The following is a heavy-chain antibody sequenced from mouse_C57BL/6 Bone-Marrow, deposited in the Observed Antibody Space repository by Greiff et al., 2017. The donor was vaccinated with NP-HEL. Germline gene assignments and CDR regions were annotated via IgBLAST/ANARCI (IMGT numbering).Heavy chain of an antibody. V-gene: IGHV1-69*01. J-gene: IGHJ2*01. CDR3: ARDYYGDY. CDR1: GYTFTSYW. CDR2: IDPSDSYT. Sequence: QVQLKQPGAELVMPGASVKLSCKASGYTFTSYWMHWVKQRPGQGLEWIGEIDPSDSYTNYNQKFKGKSTLTVDKSSSTAYMQLSSLTSEDSAVYYCARDYYGDYWGQGTTLTVSS.